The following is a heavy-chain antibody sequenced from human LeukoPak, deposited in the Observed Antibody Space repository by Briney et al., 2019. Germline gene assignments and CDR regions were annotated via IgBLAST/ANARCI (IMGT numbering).Heavy chain of an antibody. J-gene: IGHJ3*02. V-gene: IGHV4-59*08. CDR3: ARHLKETGNYGAAFDI. Sequence: SETLSLTCTVSGGSISRYYWSWIRQPPGKGLEWIGYIYYSGSTNYNPSLKSRVTISVDTSKNQLSLRLNSVTAADTAVYYCARHLKETGNYGAAFDIWGQGTMVTVSS. CDR2: IYYSGST. D-gene: IGHD1-7*01. CDR1: GGSISRYY.